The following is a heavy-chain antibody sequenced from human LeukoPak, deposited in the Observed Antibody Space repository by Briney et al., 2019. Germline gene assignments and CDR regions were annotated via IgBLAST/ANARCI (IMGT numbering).Heavy chain of an antibody. D-gene: IGHD5-18*01. J-gene: IGHJ4*02. CDR3: AREGYSYGYDY. V-gene: IGHV1-69*06. CDR1: GGTFSSYA. CDR2: IIPIFGTA. Sequence: SVKVSCKASGGTFSSYAISWVRQAPGQGLEWMGWIIPIFGTANYAQKFQGRVTITADKSTSTAYMELSSLRSEDTAVYYCAREGYSYGYDYWGQGTLVTVSS.